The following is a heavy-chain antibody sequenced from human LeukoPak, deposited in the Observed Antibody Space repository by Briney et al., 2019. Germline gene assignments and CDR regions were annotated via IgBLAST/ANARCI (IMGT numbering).Heavy chain of an antibody. V-gene: IGHV3-30-3*01. CDR2: ISYDGSNK. D-gene: IGHD3-22*01. Sequence: GGSLRLSCAASGFTFSNYWMSWVRQAPGKGLEWVAVISYDGSNKYYADSVKGRYTISRDNSKNTLYLQMNSLRAEDTAVYYCARAGYYYDSSGYYSGMDYWGQGTLVTVSS. CDR3: ARAGYYYDSSGYYSGMDY. J-gene: IGHJ4*02. CDR1: GFTFSNYW.